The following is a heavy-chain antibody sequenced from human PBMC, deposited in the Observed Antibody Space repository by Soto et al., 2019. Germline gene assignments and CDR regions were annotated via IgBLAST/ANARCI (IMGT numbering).Heavy chain of an antibody. V-gene: IGHV4-39*01. CDR2: VYYRGRS. CDR1: GGSVTNSSYY. J-gene: IGHJ4*02. CDR3: VSQRTTVPTQAYFDY. Sequence: PSETLSLTCTVSGGSVTNSSYYWGWIRQSPGKGLEWIGSVYYRGRSYSKSSVKSRVTISVDTSKNRFSLSFNSVTASDTAVYFCVSQRTTVPTQAYFDYGGPGALVTVSS. D-gene: IGHD4-17*01.